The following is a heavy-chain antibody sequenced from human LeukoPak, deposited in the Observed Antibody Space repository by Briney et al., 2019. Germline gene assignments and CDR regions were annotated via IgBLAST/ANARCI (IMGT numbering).Heavy chain of an antibody. CDR3: AGSNSAVAANWFDP. CDR1: GYTFTSYY. CDR2: ISAYNGNT. J-gene: IGHJ5*02. Sequence: GASVKVSCKASGYTFTSYYMHWVRQAPGQGLEWMGWISAYNGNTNYAQKLQGRVTMTTDTSTSTAYMELRSLRSDDTAVYYCAGSNSAVAANWFDPWGQRTLVTVSS. V-gene: IGHV1-18*04. D-gene: IGHD6-19*01.